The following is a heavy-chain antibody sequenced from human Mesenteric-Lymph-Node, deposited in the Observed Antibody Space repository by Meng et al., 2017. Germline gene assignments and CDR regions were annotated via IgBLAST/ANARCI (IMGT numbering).Heavy chain of an antibody. V-gene: IGHV3-66*01. J-gene: IGHJ4*02. Sequence: GGSLRLSCAASGFTVSSNYMSWVRQAPGKGLEWVSVIYSGGSTYYADSVKGRFTISRDNGNNSLYLQMNSLRAEDSAIYYCARVEVRSFDYWGQGALVTVSS. CDR2: IYSGGST. CDR1: GFTVSSNY. D-gene: IGHD3-3*01. CDR3: ARVEVRSFDY.